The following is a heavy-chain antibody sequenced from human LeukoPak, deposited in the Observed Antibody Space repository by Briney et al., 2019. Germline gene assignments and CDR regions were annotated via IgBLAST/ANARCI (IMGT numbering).Heavy chain of an antibody. Sequence: GGSLRLSCAASGFTFSSYAMHWVRQAPGKGLEWVAVISYDGSNKYYAGSVKGRFTISRDNSKNTLYLQMNSLRAEDTAVYYCARAPNSGYGMDVWGQGTTVTVSS. J-gene: IGHJ6*02. V-gene: IGHV3-30-3*01. D-gene: IGHD1-26*01. CDR3: ARAPNSGYGMDV. CDR1: GFTFSSYA. CDR2: ISYDGSNK.